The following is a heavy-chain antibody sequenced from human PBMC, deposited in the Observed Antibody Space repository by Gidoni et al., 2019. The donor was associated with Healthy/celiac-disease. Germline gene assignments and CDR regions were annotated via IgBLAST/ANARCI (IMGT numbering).Heavy chain of an antibody. D-gene: IGHD5-12*01. CDR2: IRYDGSNK. J-gene: IGHJ3*02. CDR1: GFTFSSYG. CDR3: AKEGSYSGYAAGDAFDI. V-gene: IGHV3-30*02. Sequence: QVQLVESGGGVVQPGGSLRLSCAASGFTFSSYGMHWVRQAPGKGLEWVAFIRYDGSNKYYADSVKGRFTISRDNSKNTLYLQMNSLRAEDTAVYYCAKEGSYSGYAAGDAFDIWGQGTMVTVSS.